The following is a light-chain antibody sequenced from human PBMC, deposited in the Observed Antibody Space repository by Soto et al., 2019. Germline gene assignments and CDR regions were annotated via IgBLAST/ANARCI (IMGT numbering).Light chain of an antibody. J-gene: IGKJ1*01. Sequence: DIVMTQSPLSLPVTPGEPASISCRSSQSLLHSNGYNYLDWYLQKPGQSPQLLIYLGSNRASGVADRFSGSGSGTDFTMKMSRVEAEDVGVYYCMQALQTPWTFGQGTKVEIK. CDR2: LGS. V-gene: IGKV2-28*01. CDR3: MQALQTPWT. CDR1: QSLLHSNGYNY.